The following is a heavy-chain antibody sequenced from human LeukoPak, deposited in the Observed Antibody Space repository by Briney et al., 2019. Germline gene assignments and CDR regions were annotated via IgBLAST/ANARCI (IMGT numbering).Heavy chain of an antibody. J-gene: IGHJ4*02. D-gene: IGHD6-19*01. Sequence: GESLKISCQGSGYSFTSYWIGWVRQMPGKGLEWMGIIYPSDSDTKYSPSFQGQVTISADKSISTAYLQWSSLKASDTAMYYCARHLGIAVAGTVAPDYWGQGTLVTVSS. V-gene: IGHV5-51*01. CDR1: GYSFTSYW. CDR2: IYPSDSDT. CDR3: ARHLGIAVAGTVAPDY.